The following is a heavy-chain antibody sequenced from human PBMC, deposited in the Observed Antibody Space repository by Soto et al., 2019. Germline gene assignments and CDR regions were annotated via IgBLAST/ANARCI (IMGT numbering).Heavy chain of an antibody. CDR1: GFSLSTSGVG. CDR3: AHVLVVVANYGMDV. J-gene: IGHJ6*02. D-gene: IGHD2-15*01. CDR2: MYWDDDK. V-gene: IGHV2-5*02. Sequence: QITLKESGPTLVQPPQPLTLTCTFSGFSLSTSGVGVGWIRQPPGKALEWLELMYWDDDKRYSPSLTSRLTITKDTSKNQVVLTMNNMDPVDTATYYCAHVLVVVANYGMDVWGQGTTVTDSS.